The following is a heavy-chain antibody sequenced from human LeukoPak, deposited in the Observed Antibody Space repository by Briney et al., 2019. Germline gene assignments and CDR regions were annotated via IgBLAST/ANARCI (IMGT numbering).Heavy chain of an antibody. J-gene: IGHJ3*02. CDR1: GGSISSYY. CDR2: IYYSGST. V-gene: IGHV4-59*01. D-gene: IGHD6-19*01. Sequence: SETLSLTCTVSGGSISSYYWSWIRQPPGKGLEWIGYIYYSGSTNYNPSLQSRVTISVDASKNQFSLKLSSVTAADTAVYYCARVGYSSGWYEAFDIWGQGTMVTVSS. CDR3: ARVGYSSGWYEAFDI.